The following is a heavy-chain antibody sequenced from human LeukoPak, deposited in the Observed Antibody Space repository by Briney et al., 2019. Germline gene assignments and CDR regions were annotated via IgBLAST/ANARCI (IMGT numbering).Heavy chain of an antibody. D-gene: IGHD1-26*01. CDR3: ARVGGELRDY. J-gene: IGHJ4*02. Sequence: ASVKVSCKASGYTFTSYGISWVRQAPGQGLEWMGWMNPNSGNTGYAQKFQGRVTMTRNTSISTAYMELSSLRSEDTAVYYCARVGGELRDYWGQGTLVTVSS. V-gene: IGHV1-8*02. CDR2: MNPNSGNT. CDR1: GYTFTSYG.